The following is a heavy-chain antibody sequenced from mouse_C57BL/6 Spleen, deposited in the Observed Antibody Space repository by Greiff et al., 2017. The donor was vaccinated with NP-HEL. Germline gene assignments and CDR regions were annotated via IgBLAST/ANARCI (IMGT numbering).Heavy chain of an antibody. V-gene: IGHV1-26*01. D-gene: IGHD2-1*01. CDR2: INPNNGGT. J-gene: IGHJ1*03. Sequence: EVQLQQSGPELVKPGASVKISCKASGYTFTDYYMNWVKQSHGKSLEWIGDINPNNGGTSYNQKFKGKATLTVDKSSSTAYMELRSLTSEDSAVYYCARPHGNYLRYFDVWGTGTTVTVSS. CDR3: ARPHGNYLRYFDV. CDR1: GYTFTDYY.